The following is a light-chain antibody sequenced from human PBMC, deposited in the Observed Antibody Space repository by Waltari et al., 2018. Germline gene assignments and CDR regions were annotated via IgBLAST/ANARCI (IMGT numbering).Light chain of an antibody. Sequence: QSALTQLPSASGSPGPSAPISCPGTTSDVRAYHYVSWYHHHPGTAPKLRVYEVSKRPSGVPDRFSGSKSGNTASLTVSGLQAEDEADYFCSSYAGSKYVFGTGTKLTVL. CDR3: SSYAGSKYV. J-gene: IGLJ1*01. CDR2: EVS. CDR1: TSDVRAYHY. V-gene: IGLV2-8*01.